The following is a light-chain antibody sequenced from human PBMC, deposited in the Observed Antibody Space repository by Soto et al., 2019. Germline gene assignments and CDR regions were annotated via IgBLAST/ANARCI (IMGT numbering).Light chain of an antibody. V-gene: IGLV2-8*01. Sequence: QSVLTQPPSASGSPGQSVTISCTGSSSDVGGYNYVSWYQQHPGKAPKLMIFEVNRRPSGVPDRFSGAKSGNTASLTVSGLQADDEADYYCSSYAVSDLLVFGGGTKLTVL. J-gene: IGLJ2*01. CDR3: SSYAVSDLLV. CDR1: SSDVGGYNY. CDR2: EVN.